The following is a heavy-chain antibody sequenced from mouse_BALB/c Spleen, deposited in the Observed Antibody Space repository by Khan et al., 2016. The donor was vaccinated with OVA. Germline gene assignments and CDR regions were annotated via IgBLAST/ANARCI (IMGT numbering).Heavy chain of an antibody. CDR2: ISSGGDYT. CDR3: ASHLTGSFAY. J-gene: IGHJ3*01. D-gene: IGHD4-1*01. Sequence: EVELVESGGDLVKPRGSLKLSCAASGFTFSSYSMSWVRQTPDKRLEWVATISSGGDYTYYPDSVKGRFTISRDNAKNTLYLQMSSLKSEDTAMXYCASHLTGSFAYWGQGTLVTVSA. V-gene: IGHV5-6*01. CDR1: GFTFSSYS.